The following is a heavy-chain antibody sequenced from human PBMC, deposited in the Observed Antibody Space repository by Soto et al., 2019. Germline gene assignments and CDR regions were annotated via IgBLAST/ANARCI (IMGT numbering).Heavy chain of an antibody. Sequence: SETLSLTCAVYGGSFSGYYWSWIRQPPGKGLEWIGEINHSGSTNYNPSLKSRVTISVDTSKNQFSLKLSSVTAADTAVYYCARGERCSSTSCYIQKWPYYYYYYMDVWGKGTTVTVSS. D-gene: IGHD2-2*02. CDR3: ARGERCSSTSCYIQKWPYYYYYYMDV. V-gene: IGHV4-34*01. CDR1: GGSFSGYY. CDR2: INHSGST. J-gene: IGHJ6*03.